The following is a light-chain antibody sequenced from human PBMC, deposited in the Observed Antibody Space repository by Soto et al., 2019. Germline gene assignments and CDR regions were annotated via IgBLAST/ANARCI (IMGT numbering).Light chain of an antibody. CDR3: QKYNSAPPL. CDR1: QGISHY. CDR2: GAS. Sequence: DIQMTQSPSSLSASVGDRVTITCRASQGISHYLAWYQQKPGKVPKLLIYGASTLQSGVTSRVSGSGSGTDFTITISGLQPEDVATYYCQKYNSAPPLFGGGTRVEIK. J-gene: IGKJ4*01. V-gene: IGKV1-27*01.